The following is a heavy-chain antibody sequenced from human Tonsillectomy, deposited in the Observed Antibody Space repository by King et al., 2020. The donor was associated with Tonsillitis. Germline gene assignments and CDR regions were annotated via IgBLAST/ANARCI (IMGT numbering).Heavy chain of an antibody. J-gene: IGHJ6*02. CDR1: GFTFSSYG. CDR3: ASYGSGSYFHYYYGMDV. CDR2: ISYDGSNK. Sequence: VQLVESGGGVVQPGRSLRLSCAASGFTFSSYGMHWVRQAPGKGLEWLAVISYDGSNKYYADSVKGRFTISRDNSKNTLYLQMNSLRAEDTAVYYCASYGSGSYFHYYYGMDVWGQGTTVTVSS. V-gene: IGHV3-30*03. D-gene: IGHD3-10*01.